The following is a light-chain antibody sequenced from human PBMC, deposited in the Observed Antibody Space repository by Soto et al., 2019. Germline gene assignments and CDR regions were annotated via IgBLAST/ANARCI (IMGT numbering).Light chain of an antibody. CDR2: EVS. V-gene: IGLV2-18*01. CDR3: RYFTSSTTYV. CDR1: SSDVGSYNR. Sequence: QSVLTQPPSVSGSPGQSVAVSCTGTSSDVGSYNRVSWYQQPPGTAPKLMIYEVSNRPSGVPDRFSGSKSGNTASLTISGLQAEDEADYYCRYFTSSTTYVFGTGTKVTVL. J-gene: IGLJ1*01.